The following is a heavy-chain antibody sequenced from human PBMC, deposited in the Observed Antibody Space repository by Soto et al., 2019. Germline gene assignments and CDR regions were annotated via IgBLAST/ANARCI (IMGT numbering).Heavy chain of an antibody. CDR2: IIPIFGTA. Sequence: SVKVSCKASGGTFSSYAISWVRQAPGQGLEWMGGIIPIFGTANYAQKFQGRVTITADESTSTAYMELSSLRSEDTAVYYFARAGVDIAMVSNYYHYGMDVWGQGTTDTVSS. J-gene: IGHJ6*02. CDR3: ARAGVDIAMVSNYYHYGMDV. V-gene: IGHV1-69*13. D-gene: IGHD5-18*01. CDR1: GGTFSSYA.